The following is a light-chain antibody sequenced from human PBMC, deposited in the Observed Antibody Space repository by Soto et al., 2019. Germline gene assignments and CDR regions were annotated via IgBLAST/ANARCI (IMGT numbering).Light chain of an antibody. J-gene: IGKJ5*01. Sequence: DVVVTQSPFSLPVTLGQPASISCKSGESLLYSYGNTYLNWFQQRPGQSPRRLISKLSKRDSGVPARFGRSGSGTSFTRRISTVEAEDVGVYYGMQGTYWPISFGQGTRLEIK. CDR1: ESLLYSYGNTY. CDR3: MQGTYWPIS. CDR2: KLS. V-gene: IGKV2-30*01.